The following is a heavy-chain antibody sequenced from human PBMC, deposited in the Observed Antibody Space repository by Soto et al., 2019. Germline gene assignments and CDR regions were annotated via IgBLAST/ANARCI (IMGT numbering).Heavy chain of an antibody. D-gene: IGHD3-9*01. CDR1: GSTFRTFT. V-gene: IGHV3-23*01. CDR2: IIGGDGDK. Sequence: GGSLRLSCAASGSTFRTFTMNWVRQAPGKGLEWVSGIIGGDGDKFYSDSVKGRFTISRDNSKDMLFLQMSSLRVDDTAVYYWAKDRDPDGIWTFDSWGQGTLITVSS. J-gene: IGHJ5*01. CDR3: AKDRDPDGIWTFDS.